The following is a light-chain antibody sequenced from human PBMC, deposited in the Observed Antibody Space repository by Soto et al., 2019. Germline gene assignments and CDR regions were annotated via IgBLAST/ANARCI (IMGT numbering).Light chain of an antibody. Sequence: DIVMTQSPATLSVSPGERATLSCRASQSISSKLGWYQQKPGQAPRLLIYGASIRATGIPARFSGSGSGTEFTLTISSLQSEDFAVYYCQQYVNWPRTFGQGTKVDIK. J-gene: IGKJ1*01. CDR3: QQYVNWPRT. CDR2: GAS. V-gene: IGKV3-15*01. CDR1: QSISSK.